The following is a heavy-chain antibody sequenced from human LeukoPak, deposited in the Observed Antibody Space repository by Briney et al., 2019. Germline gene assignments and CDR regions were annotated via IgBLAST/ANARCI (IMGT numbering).Heavy chain of an antibody. CDR3: ARAGDSSGYYIYNWFDP. V-gene: IGHV3-11*04. CDR2: ISSSGSTI. Sequence: GGSLRLSCAASGFTVSSNYMSWVRQAPGKGLEWVSYISSSGSTIYYADSVKGRFTISRDNAKNSLYLQMNSLRAEDTAVYYCARAGDSSGYYIYNWFDPWGQGTLVTVSS. D-gene: IGHD3-22*01. CDR1: GFTVSSNY. J-gene: IGHJ5*02.